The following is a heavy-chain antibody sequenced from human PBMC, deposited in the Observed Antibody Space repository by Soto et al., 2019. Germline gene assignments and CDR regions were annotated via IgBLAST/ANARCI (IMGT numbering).Heavy chain of an antibody. CDR2: IDYSGST. CDR1: GYSISSGGYY. V-gene: IGHV4-31*03. D-gene: IGHD1-26*01. J-gene: IGHJ4*02. CDR3: ARIAKQGARLDF. Sequence: QVQLQESGPGLVKPSQTLSLTCTVSGYSISSGGYYWSWIRQHPGKGLEWIGYIDYSGSTYYNPSLKSRVTMSLDTSKNQFSLNLSSVTAADAAMFYCARIAKQGARLDFWGQGTLVNVSS.